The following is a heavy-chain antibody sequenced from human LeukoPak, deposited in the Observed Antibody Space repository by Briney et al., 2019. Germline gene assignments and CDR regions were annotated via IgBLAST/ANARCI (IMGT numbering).Heavy chain of an antibody. J-gene: IGHJ4*02. CDR2: IIPIFGTA. CDR3: ARALWYSSSSGC. CDR1: GGTFSSYA. Sequence: ASVKVSCKASGGTFSSYAISWVRQAPGQGLEWMGGIIPIFGTANYAQKFQGRVTITADESTSTAYMELSSLRSEDTAVYYCARALWYSSSSGCWGQGTLVTVSS. V-gene: IGHV1-69*13. D-gene: IGHD6-6*01.